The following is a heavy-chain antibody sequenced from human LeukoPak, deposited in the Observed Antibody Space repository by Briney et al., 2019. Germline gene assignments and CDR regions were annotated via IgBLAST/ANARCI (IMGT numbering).Heavy chain of an antibody. D-gene: IGHD3-22*01. V-gene: IGHV3-49*04. Sequence: GRSLRLSCTASGFTFGDYAMSWVRQAPGKGLEWVGFIRCKAYGGTTEYAASVKGRFTISRDDSKSIAYLQMNSLKIEDTAVYYCTRDVYYYDSSLPGYWGQGTLVTVSS. CDR2: IRCKAYGGTT. CDR1: GFTFGDYA. CDR3: TRDVYYYDSSLPGY. J-gene: IGHJ4*02.